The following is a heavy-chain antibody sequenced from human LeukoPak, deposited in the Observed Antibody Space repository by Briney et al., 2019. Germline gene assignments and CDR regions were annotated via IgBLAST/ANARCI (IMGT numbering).Heavy chain of an antibody. CDR2: IYTSGST. V-gene: IGHV4-61*02. Sequence: SETLSLTCTVSGGSISSGSYYWSWIRQPAGKGLEGIGRIYTSGSTNDNPSLKRRVTISVDTSKNQFSLKLSSVTAADTAVYYCASDGSGSYDYYYYMDVWGKGTTVTVSS. CDR3: ASDGSGSYDYYYYMDV. CDR1: GGSISSGSYY. D-gene: IGHD3-10*01. J-gene: IGHJ6*03.